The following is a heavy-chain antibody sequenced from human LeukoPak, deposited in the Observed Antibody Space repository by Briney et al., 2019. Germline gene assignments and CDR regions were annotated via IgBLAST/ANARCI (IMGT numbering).Heavy chain of an antibody. CDR2: LNAYNGDT. D-gene: IGHD6-6*01. Sequence: ASVNVSCKASGYTFTSYGISWVRQALGQGLEWMAWLNAYNGDTNFAQKLQGRVTVTTDTSTSTAYMELRSLRSDDTAVYYCARDLRSSSVYYFDYWGQGTLVTVSS. CDR3: ARDLRSSSVYYFDY. CDR1: GYTFTSYG. V-gene: IGHV1-18*01. J-gene: IGHJ4*02.